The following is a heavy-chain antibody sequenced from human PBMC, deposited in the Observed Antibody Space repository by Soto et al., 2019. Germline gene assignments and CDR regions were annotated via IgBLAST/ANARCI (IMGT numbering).Heavy chain of an antibody. J-gene: IGHJ4*02. V-gene: IGHV1-24*01. CDR1: GYTLTELS. CDR3: ATFDWFGASPLDPFDY. CDR2: FDPEDGET. D-gene: IGHD3-10*01. Sequence: GASVKVSCKVSGYTLTELSMHWVRQAPGKGLEWMGGFDPEDGETIYAQRFQGRVTMTEDTSTDTAYMELSSLRSEDTAVYYCATFDWFGASPLDPFDYWGQGTLVTVSS.